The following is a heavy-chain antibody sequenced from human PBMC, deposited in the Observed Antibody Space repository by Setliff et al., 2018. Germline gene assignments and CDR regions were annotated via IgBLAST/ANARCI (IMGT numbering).Heavy chain of an antibody. V-gene: IGHV3-21*01. J-gene: IGHJ6*02. D-gene: IGHD2-15*01. CDR3: TRDYGFCSGGSCSYYGMDV. CDR1: GFTFSSYA. Sequence: NPGGSLRLSCAASGFTFSSYAMSWVRQAPGKGLEWVSSIISSGSHIYYADSVKGRFTSSRDNAKNSLYLQMNSLRADDTAVYYCTRDYGFCSGGSCSYYGMDVWGQGTTVTVSS. CDR2: IISSGSHI.